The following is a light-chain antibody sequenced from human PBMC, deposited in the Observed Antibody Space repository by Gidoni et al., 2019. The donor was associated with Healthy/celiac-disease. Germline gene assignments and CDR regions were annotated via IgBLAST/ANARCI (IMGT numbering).Light chain of an antibody. Sequence: ILTCQASQDIRNYLNWYQQKPGKAPKLLIYDASNLETGVPSRFSGSGSGTDFTFTISRLQPEDSATYYWQKNDNLLTFXGXTKVEIK. CDR3: QKNDNLLT. CDR1: QDIRNY. V-gene: IGKV1-33*01. J-gene: IGKJ4*01. CDR2: DAS.